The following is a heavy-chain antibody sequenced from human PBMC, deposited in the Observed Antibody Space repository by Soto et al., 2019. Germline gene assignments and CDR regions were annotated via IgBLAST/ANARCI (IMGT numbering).Heavy chain of an antibody. CDR1: GFIFSGYS. CDR2: IDGGSSAI. J-gene: IGHJ4*02. V-gene: IGHV3-48*02. CDR3: TREGS. Sequence: EVQLVESGGGLVQPGGSLRLACEASGFIFSGYSMNWVRQFPGKGLEWIAYIDGGSSAIHYTDSVKGRFTISRDNARNSRYLQMNRLRDEDTAVYYCTREGSWGRGTQVTVSS.